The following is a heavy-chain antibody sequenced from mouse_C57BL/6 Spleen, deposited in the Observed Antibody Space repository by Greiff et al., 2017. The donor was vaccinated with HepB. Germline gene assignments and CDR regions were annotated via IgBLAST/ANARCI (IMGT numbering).Heavy chain of an antibody. V-gene: IGHV1-54*01. J-gene: IGHJ4*01. CDR2: INPGSGGT. D-gene: IGHD1-1*01. Sequence: QVQLQQSGAELVRPGTSVSVSCKASGYAFTNYLIEWVKQRPGQGLEWIGVINPGSGGTNYNEKFKGKETLTADKSSSTSYMKLSSLTSEDSAVYFCARSLNTTPMGYWGQGTSVTVSS. CDR3: ARSLNTTPMGY. CDR1: GYAFTNYL.